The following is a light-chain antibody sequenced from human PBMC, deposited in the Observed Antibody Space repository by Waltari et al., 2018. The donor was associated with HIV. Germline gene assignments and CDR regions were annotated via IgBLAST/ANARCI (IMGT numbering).Light chain of an antibody. CDR2: EVS. Sequence: SALTQPASVSGSPGQSINISCTGTSSDVGSYNLVSWYQQHPGKAPKLMIYEVSKRPSGVFNSFAGSKSGNTASVTISGRQAEDEADYYCCSYAGSSTPVFGGGTKLTVL. J-gene: IGLJ2*01. CDR1: SSDVGSYNL. CDR3: CSYAGSSTPV. V-gene: IGLV2-23*02.